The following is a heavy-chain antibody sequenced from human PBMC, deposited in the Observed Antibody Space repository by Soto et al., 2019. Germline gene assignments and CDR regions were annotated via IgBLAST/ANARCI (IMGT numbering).Heavy chain of an antibody. Sequence: ASVKVSCKASGYTFTGYYMHWVRQAPEQGLEWMGWINPNSGGTNYAQKFQGWVTMTRDTSISTAYMELSRLRSDDTAVYYCAREAVAGNYYGMDVWGQGTTVTVSS. CDR3: AREAVAGNYYGMDV. V-gene: IGHV1-2*04. J-gene: IGHJ6*02. CDR1: GYTFTGYY. D-gene: IGHD6-19*01. CDR2: INPNSGGT.